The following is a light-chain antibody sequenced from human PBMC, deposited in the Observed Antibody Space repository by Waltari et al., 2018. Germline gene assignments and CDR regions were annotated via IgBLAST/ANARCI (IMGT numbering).Light chain of an antibody. CDR2: TAS. CDR3: QQYYSTPRT. Sequence: DIQMTQSPSSLSASVGDRVTITCRASQGISNSLAWYQQKPGKAPKLLLYTASRLESGVPARFSGSGSGTDYTLTISSLQPEDFATYYCQQYYSTPRTFGQGTKVEIK. J-gene: IGKJ1*01. CDR1: QGISNS. V-gene: IGKV1-NL1*01.